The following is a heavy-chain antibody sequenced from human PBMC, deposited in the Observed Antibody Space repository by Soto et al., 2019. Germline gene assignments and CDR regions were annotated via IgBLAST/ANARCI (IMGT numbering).Heavy chain of an antibody. Sequence: QVQLVQSGAEVKKPGASVKVSCKASGYTFTSYGITWVRQAPGQGLEWMGWISAYNGNTNYAQKLQGRVTMTTDTATSTAYMELRSLRSDDTAVYYCARAPEGYCSSTSCYLVPYYYYGMDVWGQGTTVTVSS. D-gene: IGHD2-2*01. CDR2: ISAYNGNT. CDR3: ARAPEGYCSSTSCYLVPYYYYGMDV. J-gene: IGHJ6*02. CDR1: GYTFTSYG. V-gene: IGHV1-18*01.